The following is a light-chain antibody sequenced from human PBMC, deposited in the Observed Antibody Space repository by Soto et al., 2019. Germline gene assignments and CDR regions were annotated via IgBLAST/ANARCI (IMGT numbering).Light chain of an antibody. CDR1: LGIRDD. CDR3: QHYSLVWA. V-gene: IGKV1-17*01. J-gene: IGKJ1*01. CDR2: AAS. Sequence: DIQMTHSPSSLSSSVVYKVTITCRASLGIRDDLSWYQQRPGNAPKRLIYAASSLQSGVPSRFSGSGSGTEFTLTISSLQPDDFATYYCQHYSLVWAFGQGAKVDIK.